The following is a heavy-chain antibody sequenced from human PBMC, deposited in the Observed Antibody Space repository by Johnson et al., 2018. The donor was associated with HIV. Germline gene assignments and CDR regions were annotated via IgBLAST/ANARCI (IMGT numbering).Heavy chain of an antibody. Sequence: VQLVESGGGVVRPGGSLRLSCTASGFMFDDYGINWVRQAPGNGLEWVSGINWNGGSTGYADSMKGRFTISRDNAKNSLYLQMNSLRAEETALYYCARDRQAVRGTFDIWGQGTMVTVSS. CDR1: GFMFDDYG. V-gene: IGHV3-20*04. J-gene: IGHJ3*02. CDR2: INWNGGST. CDR3: ARDRQAVRGTFDI. D-gene: IGHD6-19*01.